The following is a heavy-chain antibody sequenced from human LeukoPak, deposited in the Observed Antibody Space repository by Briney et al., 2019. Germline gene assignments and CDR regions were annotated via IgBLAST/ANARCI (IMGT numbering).Heavy chain of an antibody. CDR3: TTDVKIGRFGELLRYYFDY. D-gene: IGHD3-10*01. CDR1: GFTFSNAW. Sequence: PGGSLRLSCAASGFTFSNAWMSWVRQAPGKGLEWVGRIKSKTDGGTTDYAAPVKGRFTISRDDSKNTLYLQMNSLKTEDTAVYYCTTDVKIGRFGELLRYYFDYWGQGTLVTVSS. CDR2: IKSKTDGGTT. J-gene: IGHJ4*02. V-gene: IGHV3-15*01.